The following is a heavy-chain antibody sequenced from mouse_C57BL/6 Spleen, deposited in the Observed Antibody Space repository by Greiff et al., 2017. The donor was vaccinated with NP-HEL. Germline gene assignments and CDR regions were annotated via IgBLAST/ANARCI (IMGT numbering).Heavy chain of an antibody. D-gene: IGHD2-1*01. V-gene: IGHV14-4*01. CDR1: GFNIKDDY. CDR2: IDPENGDT. Sequence: EVHLVESGAELVRPGASVKLSCTASGFNIKDDYMHWVKQRPEQGLEWIGWIDPENGDTEYASKFQGKATITADTSSNTAYLQLSSLTSEDTAVYYCSIYYGNYRFAYWGQGTLVTVSA. J-gene: IGHJ3*01. CDR3: SIYYGNYRFAY.